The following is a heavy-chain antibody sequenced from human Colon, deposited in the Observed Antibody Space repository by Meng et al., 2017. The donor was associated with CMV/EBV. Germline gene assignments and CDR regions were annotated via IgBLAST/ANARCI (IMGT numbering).Heavy chain of an antibody. J-gene: IGHJ4*02. CDR2: VNWNGRSA. D-gene: IGHD6-19*01. CDR1: GFNSEDHG. CDR3: ARDPLAGVAVAFDY. Sequence: GESLKISCEFSGFNSEDHGMSWVRQAPGKGLEWVAGVNWNGRSAEYADSVKGRFTISRDTAKNFVYLQMDRLTVEDTALYYCARDPLAGVAVAFDYWGQGSLVTVSS. V-gene: IGHV3-20*04.